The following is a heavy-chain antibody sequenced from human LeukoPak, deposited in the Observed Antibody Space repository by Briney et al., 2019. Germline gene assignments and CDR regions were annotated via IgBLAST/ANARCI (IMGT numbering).Heavy chain of an antibody. Sequence: ASVKVSCKASGYTFTSYDINWVRQATGQGLEWMGWMNPNSGNTGYAQKFQGRVTITRNTSISTAYMELSSLRSEDTAVYYCARDGRDYYGSGSYYKNGMDVWGQGTTVTVSS. V-gene: IGHV1-8*03. CDR1: GYTFTSYD. J-gene: IGHJ6*02. CDR3: ARDGRDYYGSGSYYKNGMDV. CDR2: MNPNSGNT. D-gene: IGHD3-10*01.